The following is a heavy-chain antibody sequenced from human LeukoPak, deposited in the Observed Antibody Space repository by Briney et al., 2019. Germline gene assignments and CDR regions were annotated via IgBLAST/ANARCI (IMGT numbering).Heavy chain of an antibody. V-gene: IGHV3-48*03. CDR1: GFTVSSNY. CDR2: ISSSGSTI. Sequence: QPGGSLRLSCAASGFTVSSNYMNWVRQAPGKGLEWVSYISSSGSTIYYADSMKGRFTISRDNAKNSLDLQMNSLRAEDTAVYYCARAPTKFRRDWFDPWGQGTLVTVSS. D-gene: IGHD3-9*01. J-gene: IGHJ5*02. CDR3: ARAPTKFRRDWFDP.